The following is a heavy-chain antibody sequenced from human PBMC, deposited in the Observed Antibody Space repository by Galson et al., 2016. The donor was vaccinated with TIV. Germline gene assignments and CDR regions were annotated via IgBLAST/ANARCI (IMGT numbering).Heavy chain of an antibody. D-gene: IGHD3-22*01. Sequence: SVKVSCKASGYSFSTYGITWVRQAPGQGLQWMGWISGHSGQRKFAEKFQGRVSITAHTSTSTAYMELRSLKADDTAVYYCARDDMDYDSSGYMDGWGQGTLVIVSS. CDR2: ISGHSGQR. CDR1: GYSFSTYG. J-gene: IGHJ4*02. CDR3: ARDDMDYDSSGYMDG. V-gene: IGHV1-18*01.